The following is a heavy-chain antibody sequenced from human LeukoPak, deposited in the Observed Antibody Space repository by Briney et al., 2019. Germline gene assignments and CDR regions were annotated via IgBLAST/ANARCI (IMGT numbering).Heavy chain of an antibody. D-gene: IGHD2-8*02. J-gene: IGHJ5*01. CDR2: ISSSSSYT. Sequence: GGSLRLSCAASGFTFSTYSMNWVRQAPGKGLEWVSSISSSSSYTYYADSVKGRFTISRDNAKNSLYLQMNSLRAEDTAVYYCARGPRGVVQIQIFDSWGQGTLVTVSS. CDR1: GFTFSTYS. V-gene: IGHV3-21*01. CDR3: ARGPRGVVQIQIFDS.